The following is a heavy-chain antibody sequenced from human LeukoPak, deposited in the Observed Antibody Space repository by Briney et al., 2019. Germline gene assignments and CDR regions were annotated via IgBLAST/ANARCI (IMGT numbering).Heavy chain of an antibody. D-gene: IGHD3-22*01. CDR3: ARLANYYDSSGPHFDI. V-gene: IGHV4-39*07. Sequence: SETQSLTCTVSGGSISSSSYYWGWIRQPPGKGLEWIGSIYYSGSAYYNTSLKSRVTISVDTSKNQFSLKLSSVTAADTAVYYCARLANYYDSSGPHFDIWGQGTMVTVSS. CDR1: GGSISSSSYY. CDR2: IYYSGSA. J-gene: IGHJ3*02.